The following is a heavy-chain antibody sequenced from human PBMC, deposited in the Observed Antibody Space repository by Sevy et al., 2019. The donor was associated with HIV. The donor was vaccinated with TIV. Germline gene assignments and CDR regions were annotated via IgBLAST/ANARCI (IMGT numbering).Heavy chain of an antibody. J-gene: IGHJ4*02. Sequence: GGSLRLSCAASGFTFSSYSMNWVRQAPGKGLEWVSYISSSSSTIYYADSVKGRFTISRDNAKNSLYLQMNSLRDEDTAVYYCARNAAPSYRPTYYFDYWGRGTLVTVSS. CDR3: ARNAAPSYRPTYYFDY. CDR2: ISSSSSTI. V-gene: IGHV3-48*02. CDR1: GFTFSSYS. D-gene: IGHD3-16*02.